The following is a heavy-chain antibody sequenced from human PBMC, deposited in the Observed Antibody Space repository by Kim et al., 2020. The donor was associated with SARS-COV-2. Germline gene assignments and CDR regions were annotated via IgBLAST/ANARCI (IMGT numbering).Heavy chain of an antibody. D-gene: IGHD2-8*01. Sequence: SETLSLTRTVSGRSVSSYYWSWIRQPPGKGLECIGHMFYGGTTYYNPSFKSRVTLSVDTSNNQFSLTLTSVTAADTAVYYCASFPPSNAGAFDAWGQGTMVTVSS. CDR1: GRSVSSYY. CDR2: MFYGGTT. V-gene: IGHV4-59*02. J-gene: IGHJ3*01. CDR3: ASFPPSNAGAFDA.